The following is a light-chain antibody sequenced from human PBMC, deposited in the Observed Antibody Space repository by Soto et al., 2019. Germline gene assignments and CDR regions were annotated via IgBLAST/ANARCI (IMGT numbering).Light chain of an antibody. CDR2: GAS. J-gene: IGKJ2*01. V-gene: IGKV3-15*01. CDR3: QQYNNWYT. Sequence: ETVMTQSPATLSVSPGERATLSCRASQRVDTKLAGYQHKPCQAPRLLVYGASTRATGIPARFSGSGSGTEFTLTISSLQSEDFAVYFCQQYNNWYTYGQGTNLEIK. CDR1: QRVDTK.